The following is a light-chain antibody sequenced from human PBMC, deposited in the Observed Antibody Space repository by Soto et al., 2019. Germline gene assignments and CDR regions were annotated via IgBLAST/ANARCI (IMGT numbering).Light chain of an antibody. CDR1: QSVSSY. Sequence: EIVLTQSPATLSLSPGERATLSCRASQSVSSYLAWYQQKPGQAPRLLIYDASSRATGIPARFSGSGSGTDFTLTISSLEPKDFAVYYCQQRSIWPITFGQGTRLEIK. V-gene: IGKV3-11*01. J-gene: IGKJ5*01. CDR2: DAS. CDR3: QQRSIWPIT.